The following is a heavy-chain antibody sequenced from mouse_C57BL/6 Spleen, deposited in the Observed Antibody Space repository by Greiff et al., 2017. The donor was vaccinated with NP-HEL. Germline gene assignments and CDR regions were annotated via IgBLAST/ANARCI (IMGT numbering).Heavy chain of an antibody. D-gene: IGHD2-4*01. V-gene: IGHV5-17*01. Sequence: DVKLVESGGGLVKPGGSLKLSCAASGFTFSDYGMHWVRQAPEKGLEWVAYISSGSSTIYYADTVKGRFTISRDNAKNTLFLQMTSLRSEDTAMYYCARGDYEAWFAYWGQGTLVTVSA. CDR2: ISSGSSTI. CDR3: ARGDYEAWFAY. J-gene: IGHJ3*01. CDR1: GFTFSDYG.